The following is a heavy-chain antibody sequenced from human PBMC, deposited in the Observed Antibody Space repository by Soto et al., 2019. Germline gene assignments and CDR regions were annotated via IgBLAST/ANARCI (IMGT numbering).Heavy chain of an antibody. Sequence: QVQLVESGGGVVQPGRSLRLSCAASGFTFSSYAMHWVRQAPGKGLEWVAVISYDGSNKYYAVSVKGRFTISRDNSKNTLYPQMDSLRAEDTAVYYCARSPPRSYCYKYYFDYWGQGTLVTVSS. CDR2: ISYDGSNK. CDR3: ARSPPRSYCYKYYFDY. CDR1: GFTFSSYA. D-gene: IGHD5-18*01. V-gene: IGHV3-30-3*01. J-gene: IGHJ4*02.